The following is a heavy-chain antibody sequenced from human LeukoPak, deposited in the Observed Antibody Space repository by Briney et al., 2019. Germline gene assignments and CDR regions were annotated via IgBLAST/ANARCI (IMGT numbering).Heavy chain of an antibody. Sequence: GASVKVSCRASGYTFTNYGFNWVRQAPGQGLEWMGWINPNRGETDYAQNFQGRVTMTRDTSINTAYMDLNRLRPDDTAVYYCVRSPTSGTYYNRPYYFDYWGQGTLVTVSS. J-gene: IGHJ4*02. CDR2: INPNRGET. V-gene: IGHV1-2*02. CDR3: VRSPTSGTYYNRPYYFDY. D-gene: IGHD3-10*01. CDR1: GYTFTNYG.